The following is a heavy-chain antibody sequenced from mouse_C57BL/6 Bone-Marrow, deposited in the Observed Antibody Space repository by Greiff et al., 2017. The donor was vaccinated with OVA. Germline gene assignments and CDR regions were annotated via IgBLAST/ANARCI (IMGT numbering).Heavy chain of an antibody. CDR2: ISNGGGST. J-gene: IGHJ3*01. CDR3: ARPYGYDRAWFAY. Sequence: EVQLVESGGGLVQPGGSLKLSCAASGFTFSDYYMYWVCQTPEKRLEWVAYISNGGGSTYYPDTVKGRFTISRDNAKNTLYLQMSRLKSEDTAMYYCARPYGYDRAWFAYWGQGTLVTVSA. CDR1: GFTFSDYY. D-gene: IGHD2-2*01. V-gene: IGHV5-12*01.